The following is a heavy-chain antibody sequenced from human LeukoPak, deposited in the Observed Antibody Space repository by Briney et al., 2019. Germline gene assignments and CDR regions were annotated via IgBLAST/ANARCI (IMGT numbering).Heavy chain of an antibody. CDR2: IYYSGST. CDR1: GGSISSYY. Sequence: PSETLSLTCTVSGGSISSYYWSWIRQPPGKGLEWIGCIYYSGSTNYNPSLKSRVTISVDTSKNQSSLRLSSVTAADTAVYYCARVSSMGGYYPTLFEYWGQGTLVTVSS. V-gene: IGHV4-59*01. D-gene: IGHD3-22*01. J-gene: IGHJ4*02. CDR3: ARVSSMGGYYPTLFEY.